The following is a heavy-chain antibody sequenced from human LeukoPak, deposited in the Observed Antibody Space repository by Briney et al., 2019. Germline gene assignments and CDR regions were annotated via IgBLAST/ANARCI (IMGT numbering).Heavy chain of an antibody. CDR3: ARLTGYYYYGMDV. Sequence: GGSLRLSCAASGFTVSSNYMSWVRQAPGKGLEWVSVIYSGGSTYYAGSVKGRFTISRDNSKNTLYLQMNNLRAEDTAVYYCARLTGYYYYGMDVWGQGTTVTVSS. D-gene: IGHD3-16*01. CDR2: IYSGGST. CDR1: GFTVSSNY. V-gene: IGHV3-66*04. J-gene: IGHJ6*02.